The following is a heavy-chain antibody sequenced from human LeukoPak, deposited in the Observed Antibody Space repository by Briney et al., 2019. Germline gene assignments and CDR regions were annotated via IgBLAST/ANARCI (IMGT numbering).Heavy chain of an antibody. Sequence: GGSLRLSCAASGFTFSSYAMSWVRQAPGKGLEWVSAISGRGGSTYYADSVKGRFTISRDNSKNTLYLQMNSLRPEDTAVYYCAKRYGGNPSFDYWGQGTLVTVSS. CDR3: AKRYGGNPSFDY. CDR1: GFTFSSYA. CDR2: ISGRGGST. J-gene: IGHJ4*02. V-gene: IGHV3-23*01. D-gene: IGHD4-23*01.